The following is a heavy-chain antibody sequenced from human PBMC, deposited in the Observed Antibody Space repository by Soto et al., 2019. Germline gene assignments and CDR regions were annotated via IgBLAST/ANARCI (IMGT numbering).Heavy chain of an antibody. D-gene: IGHD1-26*01. Sequence: PGGSLRLSCAASGFTFSNAWMNWVRQAPGKGLEWVGRIKSKTDGGTTDYAAPVKGRFTISRDDSKNTLYLQMNSLKTEDTAVYYCTTISDEWELLVSDYYYYGMDVWGQGTTVTVSS. V-gene: IGHV3-15*07. CDR1: GFTFSNAW. J-gene: IGHJ6*02. CDR3: TTISDEWELLVSDYYYYGMDV. CDR2: IKSKTDGGTT.